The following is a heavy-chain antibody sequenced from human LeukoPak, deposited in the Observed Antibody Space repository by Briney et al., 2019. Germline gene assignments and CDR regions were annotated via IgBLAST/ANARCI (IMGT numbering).Heavy chain of an antibody. CDR2: INTNTGNP. Sequence: GASVKVSGRASGYTFASYAMNWVRQAPGQGLEWMGWINTNTGNPTYAQGFTGRFVFSLDTSVCTAYLQISSLKAEDTAVYYCARTGPFCRDGCHDYWGQGTLVTVSS. CDR3: ARTGPFCRDGCHDY. CDR1: GYTFASYA. D-gene: IGHD5-24*01. J-gene: IGHJ4*02. V-gene: IGHV7-4-1*02.